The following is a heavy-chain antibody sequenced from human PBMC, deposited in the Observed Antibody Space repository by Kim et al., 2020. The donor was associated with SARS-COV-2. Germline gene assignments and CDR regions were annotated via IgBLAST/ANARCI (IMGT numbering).Heavy chain of an antibody. CDR3: ARVAPLRNYDILTGYSMYYFDY. CDR2: IYYSGST. Sequence: SETLSLTCTVSGGSISSYYWSWIRQPPGKGLEWIGYIYYSGSTNYNPSLKSRVTISVDTSKNQFSLKLSSVTAADTAVYYCARVAPLRNYDILTGYSMYYFDYWGQGTLVTVSS. CDR1: GGSISSYY. J-gene: IGHJ4*02. V-gene: IGHV4-59*01. D-gene: IGHD3-9*01.